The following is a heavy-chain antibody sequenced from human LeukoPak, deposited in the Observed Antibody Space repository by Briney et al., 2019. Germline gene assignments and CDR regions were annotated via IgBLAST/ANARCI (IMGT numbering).Heavy chain of an antibody. V-gene: IGHV4-39*01. Sequence: SETLSLTCTVSGGSISSSSYYWGWIRQPPGKGLEWIGSIYYSGSTYYNPSLKSRVTISVDTSKNQFSLKLSSVTAADTAVYYCARRDYYCYMDVWGKGTTVTVSS. CDR2: IYYSGST. J-gene: IGHJ6*03. CDR3: ARRDYYCYMDV. CDR1: GGSISSSSYY.